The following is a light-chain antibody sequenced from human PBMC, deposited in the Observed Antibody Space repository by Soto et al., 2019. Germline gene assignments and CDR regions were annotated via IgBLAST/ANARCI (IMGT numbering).Light chain of an antibody. Sequence: EVVMRQSPAPLSGSPGEGATLSCRASQGIGDTFAWYQHEPGQTPSLLIYDTSTRATGVPTRFSRSRSGAEFTLTINSLQSEDFVVYYWQPYNDWPLTYGAGTK. V-gene: IGKV3-15*01. CDR2: DTS. J-gene: IGKJ4*01. CDR3: QPYNDWPLT. CDR1: QGIGDT.